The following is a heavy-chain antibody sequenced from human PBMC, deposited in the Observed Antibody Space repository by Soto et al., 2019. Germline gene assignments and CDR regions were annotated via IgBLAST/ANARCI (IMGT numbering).Heavy chain of an antibody. Sequence: TGGSLRLSCAASGFTFSSYAMSWVRQAPGKGLEWVSAISGSGGSTYYADSVKGRFTISRDNSKNTLYLQMNSLRAEDTAVYYCARRVTYYYGSGSYDYYYYMDVWGKGTTVTVSS. CDR1: GFTFSSYA. CDR2: ISGSGGST. D-gene: IGHD3-10*01. J-gene: IGHJ6*03. CDR3: ARRVTYYYGSGSYDYYYYMDV. V-gene: IGHV3-23*01.